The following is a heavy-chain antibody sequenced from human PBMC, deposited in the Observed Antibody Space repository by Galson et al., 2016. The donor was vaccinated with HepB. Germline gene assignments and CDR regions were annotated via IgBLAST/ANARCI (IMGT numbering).Heavy chain of an antibody. Sequence: SLRLSCAASGFTFSTYAMHWVRQAPGKGLEWVAVISYDGSDKYYADSVKGRFTISRDNSKTTLYLEMSSLTTEDTYVYYCARSKYAGDYSYYYGTDVWGQGTTVTVSS. J-gene: IGHJ6*02. CDR1: GFTFSTYA. D-gene: IGHD1-26*01. CDR3: ARSKYAGDYSYYYGTDV. CDR2: ISYDGSDK. V-gene: IGHV3-30*04.